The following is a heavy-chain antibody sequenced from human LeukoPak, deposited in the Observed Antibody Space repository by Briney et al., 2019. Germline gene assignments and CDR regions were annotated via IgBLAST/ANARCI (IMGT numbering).Heavy chain of an antibody. J-gene: IGHJ4*02. Sequence: GGSLRLSCAVSGFTFSKFWMSWVRQAPGKGLEWVANIEEDGSEKYYVDSVKGRFTISRDNAKNSLFLQMNSLRNEDTAVYYCVRDAVTAYWGQGTLVTVSS. CDR2: IEEDGSEK. V-gene: IGHV3-7*01. D-gene: IGHD1-14*01. CDR1: GFTFSKFW. CDR3: VRDAVTAY.